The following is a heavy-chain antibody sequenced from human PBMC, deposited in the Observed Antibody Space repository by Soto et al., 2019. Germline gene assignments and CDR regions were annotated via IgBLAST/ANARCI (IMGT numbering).Heavy chain of an antibody. J-gene: IGHJ5*02. CDR1: GGSISSRSYY. CDR2: IYYNGNT. CDR3: ARGFGVYSWFDP. Sequence: SETVSLTCTVSGGSISSRSYYRAWIRQPPGKGLEWIATIYYNGNTYYNPSLKSRATISVDASENRFSLKLRCVTAADTAVYYCARGFGVYSWFDPWGQGTLVTVPS. V-gene: IGHV4-39*02. D-gene: IGHD2-8*01.